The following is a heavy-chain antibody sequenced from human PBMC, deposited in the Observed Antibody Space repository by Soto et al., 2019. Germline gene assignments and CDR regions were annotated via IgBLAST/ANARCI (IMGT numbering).Heavy chain of an antibody. CDR2: ICYGGST. J-gene: IGHJ1*01. CDR3: ATYYDGHSFGFQP. CDR1: GGAVSSAGYY. D-gene: IGHD3-22*01. V-gene: IGHV4-31*03. Sequence: QVQLQESGPGLVKPSQTLSLTCTVSGGAVSSAGYYWNWIRQHPGKGLEWIGYICYGGSTYYNPSLKSRVSISVDTSKHQFSLRLRSVTAADTAVYYCATYYDGHSFGFQPWGQGTLVSVSS.